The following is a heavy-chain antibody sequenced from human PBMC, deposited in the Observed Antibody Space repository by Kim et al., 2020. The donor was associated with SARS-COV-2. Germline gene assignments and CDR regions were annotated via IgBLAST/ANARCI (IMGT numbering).Heavy chain of an antibody. D-gene: IGHD6-13*01. Sequence: GGSLRLSCAASGFTFSDYAMHWVRQAPGKGLEWVALISSDESKTYYADSVKGRFTISRDNFKNMLYLQMSSLRPEDTAMYFCAKVEISEGKSWYRASDYWGQGTVVSGSS. V-gene: IGHV3-30*18. CDR1: GFTFSDYA. CDR3: AKVEISEGKSWYRASDY. J-gene: IGHJ4*02. CDR2: ISSDESKT.